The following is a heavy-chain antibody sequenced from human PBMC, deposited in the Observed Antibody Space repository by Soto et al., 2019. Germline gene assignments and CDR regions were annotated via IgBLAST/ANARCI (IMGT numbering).Heavy chain of an antibody. CDR2: IIPIFGTA. J-gene: IGHJ6*02. CDR1: GGTFSSYA. CDR3: ASSPHHHLSTATNYYYYGMDV. Sequence: QVQLVQSGAEVKKPGSSVKVSCKASGGTFSSYAISWVRQAPGQGLEWMGGIIPIFGTANYAQKFQGRVTITADESTSTAYMELSSLRSEDTAVYYCASSPHHHLSTATNYYYYGMDVWGQGTTVTVSS. V-gene: IGHV1-69*01.